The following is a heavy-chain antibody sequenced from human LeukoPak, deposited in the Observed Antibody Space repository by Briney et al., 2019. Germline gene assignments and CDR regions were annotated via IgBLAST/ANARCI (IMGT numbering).Heavy chain of an antibody. D-gene: IGHD4-17*01. CDR1: GYTFTGYY. V-gene: IGHV1-2*06. Sequence: ASVKVSCKASGYTFTGYYMHWVRQAPGQGLEWMGRINPNSGGTNSAQKFQGRVTMTRDTSISTAYMELTRLRSDDTAVYYCARGDTVTTGPFDYWGQGTRVTVSS. CDR3: ARGDTVTTGPFDY. CDR2: INPNSGGT. J-gene: IGHJ4*02.